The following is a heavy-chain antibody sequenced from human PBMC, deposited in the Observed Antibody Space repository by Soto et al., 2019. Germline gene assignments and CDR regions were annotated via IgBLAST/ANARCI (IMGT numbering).Heavy chain of an antibody. D-gene: IGHD5-18*01. CDR1: GYTFTGYY. Sequence: ASVKVSCKASGYTFTGYYMHWVRQAPGQGLERMGWINPNSGGTNYAQKFQGRVTMTMDTSISTAYMELSRLRSDDTAVYYCARLRGYSYGYDAFDIWGQGTMVTVSS. CDR2: INPNSGGT. J-gene: IGHJ3*02. V-gene: IGHV1-2*02. CDR3: ARLRGYSYGYDAFDI.